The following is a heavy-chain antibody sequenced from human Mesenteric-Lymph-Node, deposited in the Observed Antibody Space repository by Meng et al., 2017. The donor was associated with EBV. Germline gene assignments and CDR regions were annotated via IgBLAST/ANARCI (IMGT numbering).Heavy chain of an antibody. J-gene: IGHJ1*01. Sequence: VKLQGSGPGLGKPSGSLSLTCAVSGGSISGNNWWSWIRQPPGKGLEWIGEVFHIGSTNYNPSLKSRVTISLDKSKNQFSLKLTSVTAADTAVYFCARVSEISGTWLDCWGQGTLVTVSS. D-gene: IGHD1-7*01. CDR1: GGSISGNNW. CDR2: VFHIGST. CDR3: ARVSEISGTWLDC. V-gene: IGHV4-4*02.